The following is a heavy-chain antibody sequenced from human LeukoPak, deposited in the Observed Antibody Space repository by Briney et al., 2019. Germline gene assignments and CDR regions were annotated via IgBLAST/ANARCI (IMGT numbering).Heavy chain of an antibody. CDR3: ARDGQGSWYAY. CDR1: DGSISGYY. J-gene: IGHJ4*02. V-gene: IGHV4-59*12. Sequence: PSETLSLTCTVSDGSISGYYLTWIRQPPGKGLEWIGYIYSSGSTKYNPSLKSRVTISVDTSKNQFSLKLSSVTAADTAVYYCARDGQGSWYAYWGQGTLVTVSS. CDR2: IYSSGST. D-gene: IGHD6-13*01.